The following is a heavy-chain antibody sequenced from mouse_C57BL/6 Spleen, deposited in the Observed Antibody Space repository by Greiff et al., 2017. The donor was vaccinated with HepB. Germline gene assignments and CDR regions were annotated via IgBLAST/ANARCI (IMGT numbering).Heavy chain of an antibody. CDR3: AREGGYYAYWYFDV. D-gene: IGHD2-3*01. CDR1: GYSFTDYN. CDR2: IYPNYGTT. Sequence: VQLKESGPELVKPGASVKISCKASGYSFTDYNMNWVKQSNGKSLEWIGVIYPNYGTTSYNQKFKGKATLTVDQSSSTAYMQLNSLTSEDSAVYYCAREGGYYAYWYFDVWGTGTTVTVSS. V-gene: IGHV1-39*01. J-gene: IGHJ1*03.